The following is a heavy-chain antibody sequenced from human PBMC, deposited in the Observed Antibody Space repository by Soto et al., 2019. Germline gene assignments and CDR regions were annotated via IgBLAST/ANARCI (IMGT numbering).Heavy chain of an antibody. J-gene: IGHJ4*02. CDR2: IYYSGST. CDR3: SGEENSSGPIYY. CDR1: GGSVNSNSYY. D-gene: IGHD6-19*01. Sequence: QVQLQESGPGLVKPSETLSLTCTVSGGSVNSNSYYWSWIRQSPGKAPEWIGYIYYSGSTSYNPSLKSRVTMSIDTSKNQFSLKLSSVTAADTAVYYCSGEENSSGPIYYWGQGTLVTVSS. V-gene: IGHV4-61*01.